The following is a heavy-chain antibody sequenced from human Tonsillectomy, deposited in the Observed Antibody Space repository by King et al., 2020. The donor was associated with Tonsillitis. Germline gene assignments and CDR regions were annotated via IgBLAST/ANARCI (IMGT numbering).Heavy chain of an antibody. D-gene: IGHD7-27*01. CDR2: INYSSSTR. CDR1: GFTFSRFA. J-gene: IGHJ6*03. V-gene: IGHV3-48*01. Sequence: EDQLVESGGGLVQPGGSLRLSCAASGFTFSRFAMNWVRQAPGKGLESVAYINYSSSTRYYADSVKGRFTISRDNARNSLFLQMNSLRAEDTAVYFCAREVNWGLIDYNYNYMDVWGKGTTVTVSS. CDR3: AREVNWGLIDYNYNYMDV.